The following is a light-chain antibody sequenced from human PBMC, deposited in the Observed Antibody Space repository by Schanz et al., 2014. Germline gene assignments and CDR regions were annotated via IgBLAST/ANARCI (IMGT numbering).Light chain of an antibody. CDR2: DAS. V-gene: IGKV3-15*01. CDR3: QQYASSPPT. CDR1: QSIRGN. J-gene: IGKJ4*01. Sequence: VMTQSPAPLPVSPGERATVSCRASQSIRGNLAWYQQKPGQPPRLLIYDASTRSTGIPARFSGSGSGTEFNLTISRLEPEDCAVYYCQQYASSPPTFGGGTKV.